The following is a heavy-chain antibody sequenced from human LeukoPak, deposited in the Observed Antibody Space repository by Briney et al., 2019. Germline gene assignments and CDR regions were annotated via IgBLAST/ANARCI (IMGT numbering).Heavy chain of an antibody. J-gene: IGHJ3*02. V-gene: IGHV1-2*02. CDR1: GYPFTGYY. D-gene: IGHD1-20*01. CDR2: INPNIAGT. Sequence: ASVKVSCKASGYPFTGYYMHWVRQSPGQGLEWMGWINPNIAGTDYAPKFQARVTMPSDTSIRTAYMDLSRPLSEVPAGHYCTIDVTLMVNWNLGDAFDIWGQGTMVTVSS. CDR3: TIDVTLMVNWNLGDAFDI.